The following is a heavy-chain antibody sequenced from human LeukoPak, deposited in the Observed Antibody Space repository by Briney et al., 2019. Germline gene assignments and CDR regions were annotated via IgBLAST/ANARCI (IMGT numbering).Heavy chain of an antibody. CDR3: AKDREQWLTTDFDY. CDR2: VSGSGGIT. D-gene: IGHD6-19*01. CDR1: GFTFSSYA. Sequence: GGSLRLSCAASGFTFSSYAMSWVRQAPGKGLEWVSAVSGSGGITYYADSVKGRFTISRDNSKITLSLHMNSLRAEDTAVYYCAKDREQWLTTDFDYWGQGTLVTVSS. J-gene: IGHJ4*02. V-gene: IGHV3-23*01.